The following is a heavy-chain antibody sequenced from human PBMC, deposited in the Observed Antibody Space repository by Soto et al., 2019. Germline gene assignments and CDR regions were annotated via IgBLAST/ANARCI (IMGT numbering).Heavy chain of an antibody. V-gene: IGHV1-46*01. CDR3: ARARDMDV. CDR2: INPSVGST. Sequence: GASVKVSCKASRYSFTTYNLHWVRQAPGQGLEWMGIINPSVGSTTYAQNFQDRVTMTRDTSTTTVYMELSSLRSEDTAVYYCARARDMDVWGQGTTVTVSS. J-gene: IGHJ6*02. CDR1: RYSFTTYN.